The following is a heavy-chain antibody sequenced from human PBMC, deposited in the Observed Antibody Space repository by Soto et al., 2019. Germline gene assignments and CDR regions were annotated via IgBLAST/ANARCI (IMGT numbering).Heavy chain of an antibody. Sequence: PSETLSLTCTVSGDSMSSSNWWNWVRQPPGKGLEWIGEAHHSGRTNYNPSLKSRVTISVDRSQNRFSLKLSSVTAADTAVYYCARESGEDIVVVVAAPPNWFDPWGQGTLVTVSS. CDR2: AHHSGRT. V-gene: IGHV4-4*02. CDR3: ARESGEDIVVVVAAPPNWFDP. J-gene: IGHJ5*02. D-gene: IGHD2-15*01. CDR1: GDSMSSSNW.